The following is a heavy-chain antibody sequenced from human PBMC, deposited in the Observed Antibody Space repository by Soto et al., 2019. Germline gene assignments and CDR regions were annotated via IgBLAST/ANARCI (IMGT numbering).Heavy chain of an antibody. D-gene: IGHD3-16*02. CDR2: ISSGSSYT. J-gene: IGHJ4*02. CDR3: ARDYMLSFGGVIGGLGY. Sequence: QVQLVESGGGLVKPGGSLRLSCVASRFTFSDYQMSWIRQAPGKGLEWVSYISSGSSYTNYADSVKGRFTISRDNAKNTLYLQMSSLRAEDTAVYDCARDYMLSFGGVIGGLGYWGQGTLVSVSS. V-gene: IGHV3-11*05. CDR1: RFTFSDYQ.